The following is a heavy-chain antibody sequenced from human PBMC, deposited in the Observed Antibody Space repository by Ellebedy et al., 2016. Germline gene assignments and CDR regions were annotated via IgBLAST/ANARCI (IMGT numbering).Heavy chain of an antibody. D-gene: IGHD3-9*01. Sequence: ASVKVSCKASGGTFSSSAISWVRQAPGQGLEWMGVIIPIFGTANYGQKFQGRVTITADESTSTAYMELSSLRSEDTAVYYCARDGSMHGNNILTGYYQYWGQGTLVTVSS. CDR3: ARDGSMHGNNILTGYYQY. CDR2: IIPIFGTA. J-gene: IGHJ4*02. V-gene: IGHV1-69*13. CDR1: GGTFSSSA.